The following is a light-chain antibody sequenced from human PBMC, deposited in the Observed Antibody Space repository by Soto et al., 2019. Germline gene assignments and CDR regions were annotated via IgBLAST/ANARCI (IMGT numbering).Light chain of an antibody. Sequence: QSALTQAASVSGCPGQSITISCTGSSGDIGAYNYVSWFQQHPGKAPKLIIHEVNQRPSGVPDRFSGSKPGNTASLTVSGLQAEDEGTYYCSSYGGYNNVVFGTGTKVTVL. CDR3: SSYGGYNNVV. V-gene: IGLV2-8*01. J-gene: IGLJ1*01. CDR1: SGDIGAYNY. CDR2: EVN.